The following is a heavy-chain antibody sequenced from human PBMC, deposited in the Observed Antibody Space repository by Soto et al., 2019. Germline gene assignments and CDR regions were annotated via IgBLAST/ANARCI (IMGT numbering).Heavy chain of an antibody. Sequence: QVQLVQSGAEVKKPGASVKVSCKVSGYTLTELSMHWVRQAPGKGLEWMGGFDPEDGETIYAQKFQGRVTMTEDTSTYTAYMELSSLRSEDTAVYYCATDLSSHQGLGQNYYYYYYMDVWGKGTTVTVSS. V-gene: IGHV1-24*01. J-gene: IGHJ6*03. CDR1: GYTLTELS. D-gene: IGHD3-16*01. CDR2: FDPEDGET. CDR3: ATDLSSHQGLGQNYYYYYYMDV.